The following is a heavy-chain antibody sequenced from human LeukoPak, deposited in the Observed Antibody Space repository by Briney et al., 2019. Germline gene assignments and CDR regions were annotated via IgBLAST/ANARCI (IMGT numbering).Heavy chain of an antibody. D-gene: IGHD6-19*01. CDR2: ISFEGTNK. V-gene: IGHV3-30*04. CDR1: GLTHSSYA. CDR3: ARGGGTTDSAWYGYYFDH. J-gene: IGHJ4*02. Sequence: GGSRRLSCAVSGLTHSSYAMHWVRQAPGKGLEWVAVISFEGTNKYYAASVTGRFTMSRDHSKNTLYVQMNSLRPEDTAVYYCARGGGTTDSAWYGYYFDHWGKGTLVTVSS.